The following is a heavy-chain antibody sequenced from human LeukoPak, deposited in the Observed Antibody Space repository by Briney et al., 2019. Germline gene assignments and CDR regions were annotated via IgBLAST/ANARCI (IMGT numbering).Heavy chain of an antibody. J-gene: IGHJ4*02. Sequence: GASVKVSCKASGYTFTSYYIHWVRQATGQGLEWMGWMNPNSGNTGYAQKFQGRVTMTRNTSISTAYMELSSLRSEDTAVYYCARGFGGIVVDLFDYWGQGTLVTVSS. V-gene: IGHV1-8*02. CDR3: ARGFGGIVVDLFDY. D-gene: IGHD3-22*01. CDR2: MNPNSGNT. CDR1: GYTFTSYY.